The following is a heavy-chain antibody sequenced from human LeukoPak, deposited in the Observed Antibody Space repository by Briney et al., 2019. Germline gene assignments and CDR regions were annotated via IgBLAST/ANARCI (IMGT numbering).Heavy chain of an antibody. D-gene: IGHD3-22*01. CDR1: GGTFSSYA. V-gene: IGHV1-69*05. CDR2: IIPIFGTA. J-gene: IGHJ4*02. Sequence: ASLMDSCKACGGTFSSYAISWVGQAPGQGLEWMGGIIPIFGTANYAQKFQGRVTITTDESTSTAYMELSSLRSEDTAVYYCASEKYYYDSSGYYDYWGQGTLVTVSS. CDR3: ASEKYYYDSSGYYDY.